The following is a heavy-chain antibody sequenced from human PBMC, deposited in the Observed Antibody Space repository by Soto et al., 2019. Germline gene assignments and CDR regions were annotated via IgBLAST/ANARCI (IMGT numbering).Heavy chain of an antibody. Sequence: SETLSLTCTVSGGSISSGENFWNWIRQSPGKGLEWIGYIHHSGSTYYNPSLKSRLAISVDTSKNQISLKLNSVTAADTAVYYCARDTGTYPYYFDYWGQGTLVTVSS. CDR1: GGSISSGENF. J-gene: IGHJ4*02. CDR3: ARDTGTYPYYFDY. V-gene: IGHV4-30-4*01. CDR2: IHHSGST. D-gene: IGHD1-26*01.